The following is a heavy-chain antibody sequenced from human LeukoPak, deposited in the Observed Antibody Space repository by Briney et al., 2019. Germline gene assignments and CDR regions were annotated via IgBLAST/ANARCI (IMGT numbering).Heavy chain of an antibody. CDR1: GGSISSGDYY. D-gene: IGHD3-3*01. J-gene: IGHJ5*02. CDR2: IYYSGST. Sequence: SSQTLSLTCTVSGGSISSGDYYWSWIRQPPGKGLEWIGYIYYSGSTYYNPSLKSRVTISVDTSKNQFSLKLSSVTAADTAVYYCARGDDFWSGPDHWGQGTLVTVSS. V-gene: IGHV4-30-4*01. CDR3: ARGDDFWSGPDH.